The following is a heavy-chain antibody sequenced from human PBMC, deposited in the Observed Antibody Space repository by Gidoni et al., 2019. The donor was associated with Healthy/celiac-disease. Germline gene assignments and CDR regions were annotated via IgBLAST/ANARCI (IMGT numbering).Heavy chain of an antibody. D-gene: IGHD6-19*01. Sequence: EVQLVESGGGLVQPGGSLRLSCAASGFTFSSHSMNWVRQAPGKGLEWVSYISSSSSTIYYADSVKGRFTISRDNAKNSLYLQMNSLRDEDTAVYYCAREDAAREYSSGWLYYYYGMDVWGQGTTVTVSS. V-gene: IGHV3-48*02. CDR3: AREDAAREYSSGWLYYYYGMDV. J-gene: IGHJ6*02. CDR2: ISSSSSTI. CDR1: GFTFSSHS.